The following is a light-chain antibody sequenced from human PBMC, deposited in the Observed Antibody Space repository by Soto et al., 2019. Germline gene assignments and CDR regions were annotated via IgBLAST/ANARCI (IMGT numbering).Light chain of an antibody. Sequence: QSVLTQPPSVSGAPGQRVTISCTGGSSNIGAGYDVHWYHQFPGTAPKLLVYGNTNRPSGISDRFSASKSGSSASLAITGLQAADEADYYCQSYDSSLRAWVFGGGTKLTVL. J-gene: IGLJ3*02. CDR3: QSYDSSLRAWV. CDR2: GNT. V-gene: IGLV1-40*01. CDR1: SSNIGAGYD.